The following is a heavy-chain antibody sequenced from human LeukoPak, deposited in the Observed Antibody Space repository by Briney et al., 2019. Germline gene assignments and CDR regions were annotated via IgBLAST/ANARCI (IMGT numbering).Heavy chain of an antibody. CDR1: GFTFSNYA. J-gene: IGHJ4*02. Sequence: GGSLRLSCAASGFTFSNYAMSWVRQAPGKGLEWVSAISGNSGDTYYADSVKGRFTISRDNSKNTLYLQMTSLRAEDTAVYICAKVGRGYNWHYFDYWGQGTLVTVSS. CDR3: AKVGRGYNWHYFDY. CDR2: ISGNSGDT. D-gene: IGHD5-24*01. V-gene: IGHV3-23*01.